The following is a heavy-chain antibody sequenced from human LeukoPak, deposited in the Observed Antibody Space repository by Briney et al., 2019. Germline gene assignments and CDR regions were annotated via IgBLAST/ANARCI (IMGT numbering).Heavy chain of an antibody. D-gene: IGHD2-15*01. Sequence: ASVKVSCKASGYTFSNYDIDWARQAPGQGLEWMGWMNPKSGNTGYAQKFQGRVTMTADKSTSTAFMELNSLRSEDTAVYYCARGVVGTTVDLYYYYYMDVWGKGTTVTVSS. J-gene: IGHJ6*03. CDR1: GYTFSNYD. V-gene: IGHV1-8*01. CDR3: ARGVVGTTVDLYYYYYMDV. CDR2: MNPKSGNT.